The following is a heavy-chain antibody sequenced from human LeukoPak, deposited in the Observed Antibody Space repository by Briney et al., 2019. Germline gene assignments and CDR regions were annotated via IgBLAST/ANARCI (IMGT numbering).Heavy chain of an antibody. V-gene: IGHV4-59*01. CDR1: GGSISNYY. CDR3: ARSYGSGNYYNY. CDR2: IYYTGST. J-gene: IGHJ4*02. D-gene: IGHD3-10*01. Sequence: SSETLSLTCTVSGGSISNYYWSWIRQPPGKGLEWIGYIYYTGSTNYNPSLKSRVTISVDTSKNQFSLKLTSVTAADTAVYYCARSYGSGNYYNYWGQGTLVIVSS.